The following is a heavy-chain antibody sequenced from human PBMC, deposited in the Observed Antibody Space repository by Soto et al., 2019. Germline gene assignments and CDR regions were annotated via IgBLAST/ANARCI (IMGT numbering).Heavy chain of an antibody. D-gene: IGHD1-20*01. CDR2: IYYSGST. CDR1: GGSISSGSFY. J-gene: IGHJ4*02. CDR3: AIYNWNSRGIRN. Sequence: QLQLQESGPGLVKPSETLSLTCTVSGGSISSGSFYWGWIRQPPGKGLEWIGSIYYSGSTYYNPSLKSRVTISVDTSKNQFSLKLSSVTAADTAVYYCAIYNWNSRGIRNWGQGTLVTVSS. V-gene: IGHV4-39*01.